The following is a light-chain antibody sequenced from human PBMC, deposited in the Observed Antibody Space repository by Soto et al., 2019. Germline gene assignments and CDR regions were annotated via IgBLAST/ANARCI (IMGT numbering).Light chain of an antibody. Sequence: DIQMTQSPSTLSGSVGDRVAITCRASQSISTWLAWYQQKPGKAPNLMISDASSLNSGVPSRFSGSGSGTECTLTISSLQPDDVATYYCQQYNSYSGTFGQGTKVDIK. V-gene: IGKV1-5*01. CDR2: DAS. CDR3: QQYNSYSGT. CDR1: QSISTW. J-gene: IGKJ1*01.